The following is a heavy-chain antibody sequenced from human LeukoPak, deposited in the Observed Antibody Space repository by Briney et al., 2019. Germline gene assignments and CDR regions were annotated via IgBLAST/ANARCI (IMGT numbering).Heavy chain of an antibody. CDR2: ISSSSSYI. CDR3: AKISFGELFYDAFDI. D-gene: IGHD3-10*01. V-gene: IGHV3-21*01. Sequence: PGGSLRLSCAASGFTFSSYSMNWVRQAPGKGLEWVSSISSSSSYIYYADSVKGRFTISRDNSKNTLYLQMNSLRAEDTAVYYCAKISFGELFYDAFDIWGQGTMVTVSS. CDR1: GFTFSSYS. J-gene: IGHJ3*02.